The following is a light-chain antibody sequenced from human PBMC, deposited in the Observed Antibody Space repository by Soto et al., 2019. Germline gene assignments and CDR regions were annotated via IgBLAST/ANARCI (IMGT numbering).Light chain of an antibody. CDR3: QQYNSYSPLFT. Sequence: DIQMTQSPSTLSASVGDRVTITCRASQSISSWLAWYQQKPGKAPKLLIYDASSLESGVPSRFSGSGSGTEFTLTIIRLQPDDFETYYCQQYNSYSPLFTFGPGTKVDIK. CDR1: QSISSW. V-gene: IGKV1-5*01. CDR2: DAS. J-gene: IGKJ3*01.